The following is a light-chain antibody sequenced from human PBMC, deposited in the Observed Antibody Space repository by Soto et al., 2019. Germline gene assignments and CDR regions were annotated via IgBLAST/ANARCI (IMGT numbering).Light chain of an antibody. Sequence: QSVLTQPPSASGTPGQRVTVSCSGSTSNIGSKTVSWYQQLPGSAPKVLIFNNTERPSGVPDRVSGSKSGTSASLAISGLQSEDEAAYYCATWDDSLPVVFGRGTKLTVL. CDR1: TSNIGSKT. CDR2: NNT. V-gene: IGLV1-44*01. J-gene: IGLJ2*01. CDR3: ATWDDSLPVV.